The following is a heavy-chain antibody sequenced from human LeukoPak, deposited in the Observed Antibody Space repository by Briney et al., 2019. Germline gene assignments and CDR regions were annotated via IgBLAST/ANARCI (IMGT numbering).Heavy chain of an antibody. J-gene: IGHJ5*02. CDR2: VNHSGST. Sequence: PSETLSLTCAVYGGSFSGYYWSWIRQPPGKGLEWIGEVNHSGSTNYNPSLKSRVTISVDTSKNQFSLKLSSVTAADTAVYYCARRFPYSSSSGWFDPWGQGTLVTVSS. D-gene: IGHD6-6*01. V-gene: IGHV4-34*01. CDR3: ARRFPYSSSSGWFDP. CDR1: GGSFSGYY.